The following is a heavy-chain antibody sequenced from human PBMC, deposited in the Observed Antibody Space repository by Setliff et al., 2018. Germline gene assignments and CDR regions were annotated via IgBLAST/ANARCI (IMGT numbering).Heavy chain of an antibody. CDR2: IYYSGST. CDR1: GGSISSHY. Sequence: PSETLSLTCTVSGGSISSHYWSWIRQPPGKGLEWIGSIYYSGSTYYNPSLKSRVTISVDTSKNQFSLKLSSVTAADTAVYYCARHRSGWYGYYYYGMDVWGQGTTVTVSS. D-gene: IGHD6-19*01. V-gene: IGHV4-59*05. J-gene: IGHJ6*02. CDR3: ARHRSGWYGYYYYGMDV.